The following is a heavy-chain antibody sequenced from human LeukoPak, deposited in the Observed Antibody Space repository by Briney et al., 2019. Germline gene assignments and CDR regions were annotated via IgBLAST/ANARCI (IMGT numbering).Heavy chain of an antibody. CDR2: ISYDGSNK. V-gene: IGHV3-30-3*01. CDR1: GFTFSSYW. Sequence: GGSLRLSCAASGFTFSSYWMSWVRQAPGKGLEWVAVISYDGSNKYYADSVKGRFTISRDNSKNTLYLQMNSLRAEDTAVYYCARARRACFDYWGQGTLVTVSS. J-gene: IGHJ4*02. CDR3: ARARRACFDY.